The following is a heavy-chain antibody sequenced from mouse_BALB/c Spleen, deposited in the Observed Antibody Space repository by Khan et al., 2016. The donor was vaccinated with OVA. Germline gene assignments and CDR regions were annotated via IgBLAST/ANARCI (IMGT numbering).Heavy chain of an antibody. D-gene: IGHD2-12*01. CDR2: VNPNNGDT. V-gene: IGHV1-26*01. J-gene: IGHJ3*01. Sequence: EVQLQQSGPDLVKPGASVKISCKASGYSFTVYYMTWVQQSHGKSPEWIGRVNPNNGDTNYNQNFKGKAILTVDKSSNTAYMELRRLTSEDSAVFYCARGYEFFPYWGQGTLVTVSA. CDR3: ARGYEFFPY. CDR1: GYSFTVYY.